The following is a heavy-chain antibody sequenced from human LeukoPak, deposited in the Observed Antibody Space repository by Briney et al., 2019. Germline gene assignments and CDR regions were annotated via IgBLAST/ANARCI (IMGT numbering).Heavy chain of an antibody. D-gene: IGHD2-15*01. CDR1: GVSISSSSYY. Sequence: SETLSLTCTVSGVSISSSSYYWGWIRQPPGKGLEWIGSIYYSGSTYYNPSLKSRVTISVDTSKNQFSLKLSSVTAADTAVYYCASRADPTDYSDAFDIWGQGTMVTVSS. V-gene: IGHV4-39*01. CDR3: ASRADPTDYSDAFDI. CDR2: IYYSGST. J-gene: IGHJ3*02.